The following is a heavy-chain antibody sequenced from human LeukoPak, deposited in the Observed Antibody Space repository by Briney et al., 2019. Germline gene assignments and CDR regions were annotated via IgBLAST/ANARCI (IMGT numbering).Heavy chain of an antibody. CDR2: INPNSGDI. CDR3: ARRIAALGNDAFDI. D-gene: IGHD6-13*01. CDR1: GYRLTDYS. Sequence: ASLKVSCKASGYRLTDYSIHWVRQAPGQGLEGMGWINPNSGDINYAQKFQGRVTMTRDTSISTAYMELSRLRFDDTAVYYCARRIAALGNDAFDIWGQGTMLTVSS. V-gene: IGHV1-2*02. J-gene: IGHJ3*02.